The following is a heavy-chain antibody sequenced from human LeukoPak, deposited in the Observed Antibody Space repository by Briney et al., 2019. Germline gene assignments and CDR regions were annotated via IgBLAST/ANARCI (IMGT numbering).Heavy chain of an antibody. J-gene: IGHJ4*02. D-gene: IGHD3-22*01. CDR2: IDSDGSTT. Sequence: PGGSLGLSCAASGFTFSSYWMHWVRQAPGKGLVWVSRIDSDGSTTSYADSVKGRFTISRDNAKNTLYLQMNSLRAEDTAVYYCARGYYYDSSGRRIFDYWGQGTLVTVSS. V-gene: IGHV3-74*01. CDR3: ARGYYYDSSGRRIFDY. CDR1: GFTFSSYW.